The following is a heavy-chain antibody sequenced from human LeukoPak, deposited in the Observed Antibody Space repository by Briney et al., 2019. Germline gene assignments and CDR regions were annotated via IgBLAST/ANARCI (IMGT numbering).Heavy chain of an antibody. CDR3: ARHRFNTYYYDSSGYWNWFDP. CDR1: GGSFSGYY. J-gene: IGHJ5*02. CDR2: INHSGST. Sequence: SETLSLTCAVYGGSFSGYYWSWIRQPPGKGLEWIGEINHSGSTNYNPSLKSRVTISVDTSKNQFSLKLSSVTAADTAVYYCARHRFNTYYYDSSGYWNWFDPWGQGTLVTVSS. V-gene: IGHV4-34*01. D-gene: IGHD3-22*01.